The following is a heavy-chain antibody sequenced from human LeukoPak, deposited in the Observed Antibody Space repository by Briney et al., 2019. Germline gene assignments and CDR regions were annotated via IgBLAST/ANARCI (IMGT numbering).Heavy chain of an antibody. D-gene: IGHD3-9*01. CDR1: GGSITSRDYY. V-gene: IGHV4-39*02. CDR3: ARDVMWYGSYRYFFDY. Sequence: SETLSLTCTVSGGSITSRDYYWAWIPQPPGEGLQWIGSSDYTAKTYYSPCLKSRGTIPVVKSTNHVPLVLRNVPPADTAVYYCARDVMWYGSYRYFFDYWGQGSLVTVSS. J-gene: IGHJ4*02. CDR2: SDYTAKT.